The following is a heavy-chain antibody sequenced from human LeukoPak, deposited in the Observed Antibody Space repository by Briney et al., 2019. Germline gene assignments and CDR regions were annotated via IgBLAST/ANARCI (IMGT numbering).Heavy chain of an antibody. V-gene: IGHV1-69*05. CDR2: IIPIFGTA. D-gene: IGHD3-10*01. Sequence: SVKVSCKASGVTFSSYAVSWVRKAPGQGLEWMGGIIPIFGTANYAQKFQGRVTMTRDTSISTAYMELSRLRSDDTAVYYCASSYGSESYWRSHFYYWGQGTLVTVSS. CDR1: GVTFSSYA. J-gene: IGHJ4*02. CDR3: ASSYGSESYWRSHFYY.